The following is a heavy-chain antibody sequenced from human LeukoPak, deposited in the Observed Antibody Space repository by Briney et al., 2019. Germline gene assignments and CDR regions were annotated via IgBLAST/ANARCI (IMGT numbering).Heavy chain of an antibody. V-gene: IGHV3-21*01. J-gene: IGHJ4*02. CDR3: ARRGPSVAGPYDY. D-gene: IGHD6-19*01. Sequence: GGTLRLSCAASGFTFSSYGMSWVRQAPGKGLEWVSSISSSSSYIYSADSVEGRFTISRDNAKNSLYLQMNSLRAEDTAVYYCARRGPSVAGPYDYWGQGTLVTVSS. CDR1: GFTFSSYG. CDR2: ISSSSSYI.